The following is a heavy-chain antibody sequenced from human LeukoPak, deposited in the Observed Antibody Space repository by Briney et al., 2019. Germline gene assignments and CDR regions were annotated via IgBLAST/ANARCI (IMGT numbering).Heavy chain of an antibody. CDR3: AKKDSGSPIRGAFDI. CDR2: ISGSGGST. Sequence: GGSLRLSCAASGFTFSSYAMSWVRQAPGKGLEWVSDISGSGGSTYYADSVKGRFTISRDNSKNTLYLQMNSVRAEDTAVYYCAKKDSGSPIRGAFDIWGQGTMVTVSS. V-gene: IGHV3-23*01. D-gene: IGHD3-10*01. CDR1: GFTFSSYA. J-gene: IGHJ3*02.